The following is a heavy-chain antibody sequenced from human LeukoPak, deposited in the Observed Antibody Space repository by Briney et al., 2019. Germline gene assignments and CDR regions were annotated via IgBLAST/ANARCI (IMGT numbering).Heavy chain of an antibody. V-gene: IGHV6-1*01. CDR1: GDSVSSNSAG. CDR3: AREGDAYDSSGNFDY. D-gene: IGHD3-22*01. CDR2: TYYTSKWYN. Sequence: SQTLSLTCAISGDSVSSNSAGWNWIRQSPSRGLEWLARTYYTSKWYNDYAVSVKSRITIYTDTSKNQFSLQLNSVTPEDTAVYYCAREGDAYDSSGNFDYWGQGTLVTVSS. J-gene: IGHJ4*02.